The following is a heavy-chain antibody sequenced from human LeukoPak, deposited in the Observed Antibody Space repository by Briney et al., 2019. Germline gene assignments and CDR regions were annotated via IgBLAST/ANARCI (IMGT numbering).Heavy chain of an antibody. Sequence: PSETPSLTCTVSGGSISSYYWSWIRQPPGKGLEWIGYIYYSGSTNYNPSLKGRVTISVDTSKNQFSLKLSSVTAADTAVYYCARHGTMFNPVGYFDYWGQGTLVTVSS. CDR2: IYYSGST. J-gene: IGHJ4*02. V-gene: IGHV4-59*08. CDR3: ARHGTMFNPVGYFDY. CDR1: GGSISSYY. D-gene: IGHD3-10*02.